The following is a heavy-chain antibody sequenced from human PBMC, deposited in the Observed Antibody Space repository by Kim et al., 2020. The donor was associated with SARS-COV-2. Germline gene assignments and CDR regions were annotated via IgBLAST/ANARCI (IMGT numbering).Heavy chain of an antibody. CDR2: FDPEDGET. CDR1: GYTLTELS. J-gene: IGHJ5*02. D-gene: IGHD3-3*01. CDR3: ATSPGVWSGYSAIWFDP. Sequence: ASVKVSCKVSGYTLTELSMHWVRQAPGKGLEWMGGFDPEDGETIYAQKFQGRVTMTEDTSTDTAYMELSSLRSEDTAVYYCATSPGVWSGYSAIWFDPWGQGTLVTVSS. V-gene: IGHV1-24*01.